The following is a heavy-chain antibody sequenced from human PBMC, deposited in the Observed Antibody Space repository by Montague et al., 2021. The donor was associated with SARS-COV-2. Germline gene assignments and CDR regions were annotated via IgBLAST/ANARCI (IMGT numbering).Heavy chain of an antibody. CDR3: ARGAGYSSSWYLAFEI. J-gene: IGHJ3*02. D-gene: IGHD6-13*01. V-gene: IGHV4-59*01. CDR2: IYYSGST. Sequence: SKTLSLTCTVSSGSISGYYWSWIRQPPGKGLEWIGYIYYSGSTNYNPSLKSRVTISVDTSKNQFSLKLSSVTAADTAVYYCARGAGYSSSWYLAFEIWGQGTRVTVSS. CDR1: SGSISGYY.